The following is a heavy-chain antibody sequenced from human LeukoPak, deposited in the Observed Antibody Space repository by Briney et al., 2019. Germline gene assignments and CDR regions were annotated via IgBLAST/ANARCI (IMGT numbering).Heavy chain of an antibody. D-gene: IGHD3-10*01. CDR1: GYTFTSYG. Sequence: ASVKVSCKASGYTFTSYGISWVRQAPGQGLEWMGWISAYNGNTNYAQKLQGRVTMTEDTSTDTAYMELSSLRSEDTAVYYCARGRGSGTSASYFDYWGQGTLVTVSS. CDR3: ARGRGSGTSASYFDY. V-gene: IGHV1-18*01. J-gene: IGHJ4*02. CDR2: ISAYNGNT.